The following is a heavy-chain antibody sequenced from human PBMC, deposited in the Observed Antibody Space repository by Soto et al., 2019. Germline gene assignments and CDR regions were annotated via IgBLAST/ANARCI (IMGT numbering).Heavy chain of an antibody. CDR2: TYYRSRWQT. V-gene: IGHV6-1*01. D-gene: IGHD2-15*01. J-gene: IGHJ4*02. CDR3: ARPVGYCSGGSCSYYFDY. Sequence: SQTLSLTCAISGDSVSTNDASWDWIRQSPSRGLEWLGRTYYRSRWQTDYAVSVKSRISINPDTSKNQFSLKLSSVTAADTAVYYCARPVGYCSGGSCSYYFDYWGQGTLVTVSS. CDR1: GDSVSTNDAS.